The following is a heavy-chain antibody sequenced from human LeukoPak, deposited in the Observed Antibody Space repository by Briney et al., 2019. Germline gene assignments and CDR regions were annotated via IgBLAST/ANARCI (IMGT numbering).Heavy chain of an antibody. CDR3: ATEGSYYDFWSGHDAFDI. V-gene: IGHV1-2*02. D-gene: IGHD3-3*01. CDR2: INPNSGGT. CDR1: GYTFTGYY. Sequence: ASVKVSCKASGYTFTGYYLHWVRQAPGQGLEWMGWINPNSGGTNFAQKFQGRVTMTEGTSTDTAYMELSSLRSEDTAVYYCATEGSYYDFWSGHDAFDIWGQGTMVTVSS. J-gene: IGHJ3*02.